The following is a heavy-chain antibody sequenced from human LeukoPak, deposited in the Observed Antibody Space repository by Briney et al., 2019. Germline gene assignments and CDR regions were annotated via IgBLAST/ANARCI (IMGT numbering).Heavy chain of an antibody. V-gene: IGHV3-48*03. CDR2: ISSSGNTI. Sequence: PGGSLRLSCAASGFAFSSYEMNWVRQAPGKGLEWVSHISSSGNTIYYADSVKGRFTISRDNAKKSLYLQMNSLRGEDKAVYYCGRDPYVVGKGMDVWGQGTTVTVFS. D-gene: IGHD3-16*01. CDR3: GRDPYVVGKGMDV. J-gene: IGHJ6*02. CDR1: GFAFSSYE.